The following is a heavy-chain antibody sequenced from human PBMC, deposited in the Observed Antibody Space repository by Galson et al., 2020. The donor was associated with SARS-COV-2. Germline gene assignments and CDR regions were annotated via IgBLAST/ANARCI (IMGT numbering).Heavy chain of an antibody. CDR3: ARERMAGTGYNYFDY. J-gene: IGHJ4*02. CDR1: GFAVSSNF. D-gene: IGHD6-19*01. CDR2: IYSGGDA. Sequence: GGSLRLSCAASGFAVSSNFMSWVRQTPERGLEWVSLIYSGGDAYYADSVKGQFTISRDSSKNTLYLQMNSLRAEDSAVYFCARERMAGTGYNYFDYWGQGTLVTVSS. V-gene: IGHV3-53*01.